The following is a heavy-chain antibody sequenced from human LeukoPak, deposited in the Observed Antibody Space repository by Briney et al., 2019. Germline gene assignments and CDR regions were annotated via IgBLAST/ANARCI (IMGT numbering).Heavy chain of an antibody. Sequence: GGSLRLSCAASVFTFSTYNMNWVRQAPGKGLEWVSSITSSSRYTFYADSVKGRFTISRDNAKNSLYLQMNSLRAEDTAFYYCARNFGGGDRSGPFYWGQGTLVTVSS. V-gene: IGHV3-21*04. CDR3: ARNFGGGDRSGPFY. CDR1: VFTFSTYN. CDR2: ITSSSRYT. D-gene: IGHD3-22*01. J-gene: IGHJ4*02.